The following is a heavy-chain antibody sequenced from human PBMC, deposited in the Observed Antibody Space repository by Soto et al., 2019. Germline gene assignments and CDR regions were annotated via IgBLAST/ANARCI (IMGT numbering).Heavy chain of an antibody. CDR3: TSPSYYYGSGT. Sequence: GGSLRLSCAASGFTFSGSAMHWVRQASGKGLEWVGRIRSKANSYATAYAASVKGRFTISREDSKNTAYLQMNSLKTEDTAVYYCTSPSYYYGSGTWGQGTLVTVSS. J-gene: IGHJ5*02. CDR1: GFTFSGSA. V-gene: IGHV3-73*01. CDR2: IRSKANSYAT. D-gene: IGHD3-10*01.